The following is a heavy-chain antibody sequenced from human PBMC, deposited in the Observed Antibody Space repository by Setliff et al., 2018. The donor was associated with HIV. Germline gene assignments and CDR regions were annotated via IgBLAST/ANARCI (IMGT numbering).Heavy chain of an antibody. V-gene: IGHV3-7*03. J-gene: IGHJ4*02. Sequence: PGGSLRLSCAASGFTFSSYWMSWVRQAPGKGLEWVANIKQDGSEKYYVDSVKGRFTISRDNAKNSLYLQMNSLRAEDTAVYYCAKDRGYSGYDYLDYWGQGTLVTVSS. CDR2: IKQDGSEK. CDR3: AKDRGYSGYDYLDY. D-gene: IGHD5-12*01. CDR1: GFTFSSYW.